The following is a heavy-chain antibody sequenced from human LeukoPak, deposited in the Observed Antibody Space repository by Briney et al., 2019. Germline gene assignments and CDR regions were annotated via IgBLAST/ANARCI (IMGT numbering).Heavy chain of an antibody. V-gene: IGHV3-23*01. CDR3: AKDLVASSGWYRGDY. Sequence: PGGSLRLSCAASGFTFSSYAMSWVRQAPGKGLEWVSAISGSGGSTYYADSVKGRFTISRDNSKNTLYLQMNSLRAEDTAVYYCAKDLVASSGWYRGDYGGQGTLVTVSS. CDR2: ISGSGGST. J-gene: IGHJ4*02. CDR1: GFTFSSYA. D-gene: IGHD6-19*01.